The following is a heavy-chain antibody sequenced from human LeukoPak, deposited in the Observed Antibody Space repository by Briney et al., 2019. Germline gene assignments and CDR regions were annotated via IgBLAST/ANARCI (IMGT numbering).Heavy chain of an antibody. J-gene: IGHJ4*02. CDR3: ARPYSSGWYLVDY. D-gene: IGHD6-19*01. CDR2: ISGSGGST. V-gene: IGHV3-23*01. CDR1: GFTFSSYA. Sequence: GGSLRLSCAASGFTFSSYAMSWVRQAPGKGLEWVSAISGSGGSTYYADSVKGRFTISRDNSKNTLYLQMNIPRAEDTAVYYSARPYSSGWYLVDYWGQGTLVTVSS.